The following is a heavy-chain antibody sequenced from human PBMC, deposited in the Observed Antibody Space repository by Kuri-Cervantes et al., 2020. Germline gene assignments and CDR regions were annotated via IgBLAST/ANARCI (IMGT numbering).Heavy chain of an antibody. CDR3: ARGYSFGDV. CDR2: IYYSGST. CDR1: GYSISSSNW. V-gene: IGHV4-28*03. Sequence: LRLSCAVSGYSISSSNWWGWIRQPPGKGLEWIGYIYYSGSTYYNPSLKSRVTISVDTSKNQFSLRLSSVTAADTAVYYCARGYSFGDVWGQGTTVTVSS. J-gene: IGHJ6*02. D-gene: IGHD3-16*01.